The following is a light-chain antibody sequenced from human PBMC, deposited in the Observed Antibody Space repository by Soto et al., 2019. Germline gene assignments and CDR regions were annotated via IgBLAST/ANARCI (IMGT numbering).Light chain of an antibody. CDR3: QQYNNWPRT. CDR2: GAS. Sequence: EVGMTQSPATLSVSPGERATLSCRASQSVSSNLAWYQQKPGQAPRLLIYGASTRATGIPARFSGSGSGTAFTLTISSLQSEDFAVYYCQQYNNWPRTFGQGTKVDIK. J-gene: IGKJ1*01. CDR1: QSVSSN. V-gene: IGKV3-15*01.